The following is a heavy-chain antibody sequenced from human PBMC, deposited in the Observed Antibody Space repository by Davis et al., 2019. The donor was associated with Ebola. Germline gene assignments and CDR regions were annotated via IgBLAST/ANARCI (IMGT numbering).Heavy chain of an antibody. D-gene: IGHD2-2*01. CDR1: GGTFRSYA. V-gene: IGHV1-69*13. CDR3: GTPSSGVLPAPVEY. Sequence: SVKVSCKASGGTFRSYAISWVRQAPGQGLEWMGGIIPIYGTVDYAQRFQGRITITADAPTTTAFMELSGLRPDDTAVYFCGTPSSGVLPAPVEYWGQGTLVTVSS. CDR2: IIPIYGTV. J-gene: IGHJ4*02.